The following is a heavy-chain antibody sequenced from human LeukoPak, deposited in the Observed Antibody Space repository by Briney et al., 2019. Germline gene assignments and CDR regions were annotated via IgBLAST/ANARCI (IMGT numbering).Heavy chain of an antibody. D-gene: IGHD4-17*01. CDR2: IYYSWST. CDR3: ARHRKYGDYVNWFDP. CDR1: GGSISSYY. V-gene: IGHV4-59*08. J-gene: IGHJ5*02. Sequence: PSETLSLTCTVSGGSISSYYCSWIRQPPRKGLERIGYIYYSWSTNYNHSLKRRVTISVDTSKHQFSMKLSCVAAADTEVYYCARHRKYGDYVNWFDPWGQGTLVTVSS.